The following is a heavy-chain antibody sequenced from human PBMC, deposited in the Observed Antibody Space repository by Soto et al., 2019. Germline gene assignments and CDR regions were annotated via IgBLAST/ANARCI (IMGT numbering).Heavy chain of an antibody. CDR3: AVAGVTTSTDAFDI. CDR2: ISWNSGSI. J-gene: IGHJ3*02. CDR1: GFTFDDYA. Sequence: EVQLVESGGGLVQPGRSLRLSCAASGFTFDDYAMHWVRQAPGKGLEWDSGISWNSGSIGYADSVKGRFTISRDNAKNALYLQMNSLRAEDTALYYCAVAGVTTSTDAFDIWGQGTMVTVSS. D-gene: IGHD4-17*01. V-gene: IGHV3-9*01.